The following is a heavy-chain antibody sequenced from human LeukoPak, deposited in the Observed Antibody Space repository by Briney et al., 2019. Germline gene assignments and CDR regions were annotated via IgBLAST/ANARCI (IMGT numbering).Heavy chain of an antibody. D-gene: IGHD2-15*01. Sequence: ASVKVFCKASGYTFTSYGISWVRQAPGQGLEWMGWISAYNGNTNYARKLQGRVTMTTDTSTSTAYMELRSLRSDDTAVYYCARQYCSGGSCYSFAFDIWGQGTMVTVSS. V-gene: IGHV1-18*01. J-gene: IGHJ3*02. CDR3: ARQYCSGGSCYSFAFDI. CDR2: ISAYNGNT. CDR1: GYTFTSYG.